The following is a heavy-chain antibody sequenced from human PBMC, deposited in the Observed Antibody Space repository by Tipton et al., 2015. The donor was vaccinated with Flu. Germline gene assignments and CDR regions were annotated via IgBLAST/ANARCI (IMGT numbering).Heavy chain of an antibody. D-gene: IGHD3/OR15-3a*01. J-gene: IGHJ4*02. CDR3: ARRGTGTGLAD. Sequence: TLSLTCSVSGDSIGSPYFWGWIRQPPGKGLEWIGNIHRAGSAYYNPSLKSRVTLSVDSSRNQFSLKVRSVTAADTAVYYCARRGTGTGLADWGQGTLVTVSS. V-gene: IGHV4-38-2*01. CDR1: GDSIGSPYF. CDR2: IHRAGSA.